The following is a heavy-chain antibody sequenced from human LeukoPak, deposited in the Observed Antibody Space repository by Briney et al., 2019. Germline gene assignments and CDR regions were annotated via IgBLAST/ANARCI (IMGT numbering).Heavy chain of an antibody. CDR2: LNGDGSIA. CDR1: GFIFSGYW. V-gene: IGHV3-74*01. D-gene: IGHD5-12*01. Sequence: GGSLRLSCAASGFIFSGYWMYWVRQAPGKGLVWVSRLNGDGSIANYADSVKGRFTISRDNSKNTLYLQMNSLRAEDTAVYYCAKGRGYSGYDEVDYWGQGTLVTVSS. J-gene: IGHJ4*02. CDR3: AKGRGYSGYDEVDY.